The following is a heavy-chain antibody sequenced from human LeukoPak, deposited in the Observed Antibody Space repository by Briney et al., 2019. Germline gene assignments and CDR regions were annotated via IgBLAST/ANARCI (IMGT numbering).Heavy chain of an antibody. CDR1: GFTFSDSY. J-gene: IGHJ4*02. D-gene: IGHD2-15*01. CDR3: ARVYCSGGACNRYFFDF. V-gene: IGHV3-11*06. Sequence: PGGSLRLSCTASGFTFSDSYMSWIRRAPGKGLEWISKIGSSNVYTNYADSVKGRFTISRDNADNSLFLQMDSLRAEDTAVYYCARVYCSGGACNRYFFDFWGQGTLVTVSS. CDR2: IGSSNVYT.